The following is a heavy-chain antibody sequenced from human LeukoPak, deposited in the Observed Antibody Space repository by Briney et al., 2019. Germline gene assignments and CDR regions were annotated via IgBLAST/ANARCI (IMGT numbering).Heavy chain of an antibody. D-gene: IGHD3-22*01. CDR1: GGSINSYY. CDR2: IYYTGST. CDR3: TRSYDSRGYYSYGLDV. J-gene: IGHJ6*02. V-gene: IGHV4-59*01. Sequence: SVTLSLTCTVSGGSINSYYGSWIRQPPGKGLEWIGYIYYTGSTDYNPSLKSRVTISVDTSKNQFSLKLSSVTAADTAVYYCTRSYDSRGYYSYGLDVWGQGTTVTVS.